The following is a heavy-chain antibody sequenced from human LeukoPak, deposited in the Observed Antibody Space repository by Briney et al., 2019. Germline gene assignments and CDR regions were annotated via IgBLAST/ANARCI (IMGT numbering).Heavy chain of an antibody. Sequence: PSQTLSLTCTVSGGSISSGSYYWSWIRPPAGKGLEWIGRIYTSGSTNYNPSLKSRVTISVDTSKNQFSLKLSSVTAADTAVYYCASSDSSSSFDYWGQGTLVTVSS. CDR2: IYTSGST. CDR1: GGSISSGSYY. CDR3: ASSDSSSSFDY. J-gene: IGHJ4*02. D-gene: IGHD6-13*01. V-gene: IGHV4-61*02.